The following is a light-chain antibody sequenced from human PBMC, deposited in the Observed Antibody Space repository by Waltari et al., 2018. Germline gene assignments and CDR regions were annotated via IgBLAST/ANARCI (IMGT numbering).Light chain of an antibody. CDR2: EVF. V-gene: IGLV2-23*02. CDR3: CSYAGRGTYV. CDR1: TKDVGRYDL. Sequence: QSALTQPASVSGTPGQSITIPCSGPTKDVGRYDLFYWYQQHPGEAPKLLNSEVFKRPPDTSSRFSGAKSGSTASLTISGLQPEDEADYYCCSYAGRGTYVFGSGTKVTVL. J-gene: IGLJ1*01.